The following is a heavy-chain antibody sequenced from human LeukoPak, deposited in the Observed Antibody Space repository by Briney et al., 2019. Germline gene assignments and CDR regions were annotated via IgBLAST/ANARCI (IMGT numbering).Heavy chain of an antibody. CDR2: ISYDGSNE. J-gene: IGHJ5*02. Sequence: GGSLRLSCAASGFTFSSYVMHWVRQAPGKGPEWVAIISYDGSNEYYADSVKGRFTISRDNSKNTLYLQMNSLRADDTAVYYCARDPNTMVRGVITNWFDPWGQGTLVTVSS. CDR1: GFTFSSYV. D-gene: IGHD3-10*01. CDR3: ARDPNTMVRGVITNWFDP. V-gene: IGHV3-30*04.